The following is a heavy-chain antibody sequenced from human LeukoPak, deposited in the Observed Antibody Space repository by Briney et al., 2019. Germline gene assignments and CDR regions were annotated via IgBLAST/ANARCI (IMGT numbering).Heavy chain of an antibody. D-gene: IGHD3-9*01. J-gene: IGHJ4*02. Sequence: GGSLRLSCAASGFIFENFWMTWVRQAPGKGLEWVANIKQGGSEKDYVDSVKARFTNSGDNANNALFLQMNSLGAEDTAVYYCARMRLRYFVPFDHWGQGTLVIASS. CDR1: GFIFENFW. V-gene: IGHV3-7*01. CDR2: IKQGGSEK. CDR3: ARMRLRYFVPFDH.